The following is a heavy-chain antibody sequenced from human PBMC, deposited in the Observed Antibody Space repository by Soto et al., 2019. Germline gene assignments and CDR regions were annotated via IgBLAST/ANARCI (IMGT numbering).Heavy chain of an antibody. J-gene: IGHJ3*02. CDR1: GFSFSINA. D-gene: IGHD6-19*01. V-gene: IGHV3-23*01. CDR3: ATSVAGTTASGFDI. Sequence: ESGGGLVQPGGSHRLSCEISGFSFSINAMSWVRQAPGKGLEWVSTLVGGGGDTFYADSVKGRFTVSRDISRNTLFLQMNSLRAEDTAIYYCATSVAGTTASGFDIWGQGTMVTVSA. CDR2: LVGGGGDT.